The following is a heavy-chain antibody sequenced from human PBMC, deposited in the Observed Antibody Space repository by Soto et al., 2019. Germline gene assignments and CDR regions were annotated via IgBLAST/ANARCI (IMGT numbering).Heavy chain of an antibody. D-gene: IGHD3-10*01. J-gene: IGHJ6*02. CDR1: GYSFTSYW. CDR3: ARGVLWFGELPPDYYYYYGMDV. V-gene: IGHV5-10-1*01. CDR2: IDPSDSYT. Sequence: GESLKISCKGSGYSFTSYWISWVRQMPGKGLEWMGRIDPSDSYTNYSPSFQGHVTISADKSISTAFLQWSSLKASDTAMYYCARGVLWFGELPPDYYYYYGMDVWGQGTTVTVSS.